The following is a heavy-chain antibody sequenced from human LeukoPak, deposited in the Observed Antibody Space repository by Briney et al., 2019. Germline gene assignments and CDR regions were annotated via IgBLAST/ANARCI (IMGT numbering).Heavy chain of an antibody. CDR2: IYHSGST. V-gene: IGHV4-38-2*02. J-gene: IGHJ4*02. CDR1: GSSISSGYY. Sequence: SETLSLTCTVSGSSISSGYYWGWIRQPPGKGLEWIGNIYHSGSTFYNPSLKSRVTMSVGTSKNQFSLKLSSVTAADTAIYFCPRTISGSFYYFDYWGQGTLVTVSS. CDR3: PRTISGSFYYFDY. D-gene: IGHD1-26*01.